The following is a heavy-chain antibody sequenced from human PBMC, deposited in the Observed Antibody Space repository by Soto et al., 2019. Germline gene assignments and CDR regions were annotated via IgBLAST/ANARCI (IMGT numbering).Heavy chain of an antibody. J-gene: IGHJ5*02. D-gene: IGHD6-13*01. CDR1: GFTGRNNY. V-gene: IGHV3-53*01. CDR2: IYSGGST. Sequence: VSLGLSCAASGFTGRNNYMRWVRPAPGKGLEWVSVIYSGGSTYYADSVKGRFTISRDNSKNTLYLQMNSLRAEDTAVHYCARDAYSSSWYSNWFDPWGQGTLVTVSS. CDR3: ARDAYSSSWYSNWFDP.